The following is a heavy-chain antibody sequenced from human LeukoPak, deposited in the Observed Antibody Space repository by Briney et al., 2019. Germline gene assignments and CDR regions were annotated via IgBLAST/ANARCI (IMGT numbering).Heavy chain of an antibody. J-gene: IGHJ4*02. D-gene: IGHD6-13*01. V-gene: IGHV3-7*04. CDR1: GFTFSSYW. CDR3: ARGPRVIAAAGGEYYFDY. CDR2: IKQDGGEK. Sequence: GGSLRLSCAASGFTFSSYWMSWVRQAPGKGLEWVANIKQDGGEKYYVDSVKGRFTISRDNAKNSLYLQMNSLRAEDTAVYYCARGPRVIAAAGGEYYFDYWGQGTLVTVSS.